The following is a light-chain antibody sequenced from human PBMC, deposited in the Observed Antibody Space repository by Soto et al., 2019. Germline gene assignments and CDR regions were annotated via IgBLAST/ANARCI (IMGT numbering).Light chain of an antibody. Sequence: DIQMTQSPSTLSASVGDRVTITCRASQSISSWLAWYQQKPGKAPKLLIYDASSLESGVPSRFSGSGSGTEFTLTIGSLQPDDFATYYCQQRKNWQVTFGQGTRLEIK. CDR3: QQRKNWQVT. CDR2: DAS. V-gene: IGKV1-5*01. J-gene: IGKJ5*01. CDR1: QSISSW.